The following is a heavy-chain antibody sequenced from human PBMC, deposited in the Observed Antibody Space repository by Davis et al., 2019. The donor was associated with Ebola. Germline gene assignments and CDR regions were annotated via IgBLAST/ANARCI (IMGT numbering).Heavy chain of an antibody. CDR1: GGSISSYF. V-gene: IGHV4-59*01. J-gene: IGHJ5*02. D-gene: IGHD2-2*01. CDR3: AREGPAAPTANWFDP. Sequence: PSETLSLTCAVSGGSISSYFWSWIRQPPGKGLEWIGYIYYSGSTNYNPSLKSRVTISVDTSKNQFSLKLSSVTAADTAVYYCAREGPAAPTANWFDPWGQGTLVTVSS. CDR2: IYYSGST.